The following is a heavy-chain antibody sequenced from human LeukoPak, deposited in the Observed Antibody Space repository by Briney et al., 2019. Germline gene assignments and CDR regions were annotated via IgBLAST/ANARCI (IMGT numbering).Heavy chain of an antibody. CDR1: GYSFTSSW. D-gene: IGHD2-21*02. J-gene: IGHJ6*02. V-gene: IGHV5-51*01. Sequence: GESLKISCTCSGYSFTSSWIGWVRQMPGQGLEWMGILYPGGSDIRYSTSFQGRVTISVDKTITTAYLQWRSLKASDSATYYCAKLMGVTAMDVWGQGTTAIVSS. CDR3: AKLMGVTAMDV. CDR2: LYPGGSDI.